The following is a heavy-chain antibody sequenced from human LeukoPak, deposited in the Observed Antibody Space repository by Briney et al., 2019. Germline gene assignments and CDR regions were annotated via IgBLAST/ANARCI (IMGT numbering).Heavy chain of an antibody. CDR2: INPNSGGT. D-gene: IGHD3-3*01. CDR1: GYTFTSHY. J-gene: IGHJ3*02. Sequence: ASVKVSCKASGYTFTSHYMHWVRQAPGQGLKWMGWINPNSGGTNYAQKFQGRVTMTRDTSISTAYMELSRLRSDDTAVYYCARGVAGEGAFDIWGQGTMVTVSS. CDR3: ARGVAGEGAFDI. V-gene: IGHV1-2*02.